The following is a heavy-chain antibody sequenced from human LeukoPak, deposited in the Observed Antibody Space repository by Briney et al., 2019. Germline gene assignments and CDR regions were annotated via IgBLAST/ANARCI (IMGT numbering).Heavy chain of an antibody. J-gene: IGHJ3*02. CDR1: GFTFSSYW. CDR3: AKYYCGDCRALNAFDI. CDR2: ISGSGGST. Sequence: GGSLRLSCAASGFTFSSYWMHWVRQAPGKGLEWVSAISGSGGSTYYADSVKGRFTISRDNSKNTLYLQMNSLRAEDTAVYYCAKYYCGDCRALNAFDIWGQGTMVTVSS. V-gene: IGHV3-23*01. D-gene: IGHD2-21*01.